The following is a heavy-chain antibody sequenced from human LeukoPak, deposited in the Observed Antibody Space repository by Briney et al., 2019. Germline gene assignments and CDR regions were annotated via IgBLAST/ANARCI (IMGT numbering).Heavy chain of an antibody. CDR1: GFTFNTYG. CDR3: ARFYSSSFGFDS. J-gene: IGHJ5*01. V-gene: IGHV3-33*01. CDR2: IWYDGSNK. D-gene: IGHD6-6*01. Sequence: PGGSLRLSCAASGFTFNTYGMHWVRQAPGKGLEWVAVIWYDGSNKYYADSVKGRFTISRDNSNNMLFLQMNSLRAEDTAVYYCARFYSSSFGFDSWGQGALVTVSS.